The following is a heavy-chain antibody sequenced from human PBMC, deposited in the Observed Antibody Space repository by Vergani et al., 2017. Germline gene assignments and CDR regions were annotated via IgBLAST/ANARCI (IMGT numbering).Heavy chain of an antibody. J-gene: IGHJ6*03. CDR2: INPKNGLT. CDR1: GYTFTGYY. CDR3: ARDQVFYYDSSGYPTGYYYMDV. V-gene: IGHV1-2*02. Sequence: QVQLVQSGAEVKRPGASVKVSCKASGYTFTGYYLHWVRLAPGQGLVWMGWINPKNGLTNYAQKFQGRVTMTRDTSISTAYMELSRLRSDDTAVYYCARDQVFYYDSSGYPTGYYYMDVWGKGTTVTVSS. D-gene: IGHD3-22*01.